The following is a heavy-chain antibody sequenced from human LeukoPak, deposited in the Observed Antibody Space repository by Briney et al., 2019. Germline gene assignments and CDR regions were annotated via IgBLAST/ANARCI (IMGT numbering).Heavy chain of an antibody. CDR3: AKERGLYCSSTSCYYFDY. CDR2: ISGSGGST. J-gene: IGHJ4*02. D-gene: IGHD2-2*01. V-gene: IGHV3-23*01. CDR1: GFTFSSYA. Sequence: GESLRLSCAASGFTFSSYAMSWVRQAPGKGLEWVSAISGSGGSTYYADSVKGRFTISRDNSKNTLYLQMNSLRAEDTAVYYCAKERGLYCSSTSCYYFDYWGQGTLVTVSS.